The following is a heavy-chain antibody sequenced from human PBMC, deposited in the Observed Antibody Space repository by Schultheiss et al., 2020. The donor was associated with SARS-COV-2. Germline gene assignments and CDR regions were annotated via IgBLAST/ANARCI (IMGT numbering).Heavy chain of an antibody. J-gene: IGHJ4*02. D-gene: IGHD2-15*01. CDR2: ISGSGGST. V-gene: IGHV3-23*01. CDR3: ASVVVVAAIDY. CDR1: GFTFSSYA. Sequence: GESLKISCAASGFTFSSYAMSWVRQAPGKGLEWVSAISGSGGSTYYADSVKGRFTISRDNSKNTLYLQMNSLRAEDTALYYCASVVVVAAIDYWGQGTLVTVSS.